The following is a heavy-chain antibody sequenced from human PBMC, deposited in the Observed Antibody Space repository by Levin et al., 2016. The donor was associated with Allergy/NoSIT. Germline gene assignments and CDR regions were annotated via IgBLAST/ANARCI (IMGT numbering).Heavy chain of an antibody. D-gene: IGHD5-24*01. J-gene: IGHJ4*02. CDR1: GFTFSSYA. CDR3: ATPPRNMATYFDY. Sequence: GESLKISCAASGFTFSSYAMSWVRQAPGKGLEWVSAISGSGGSTYYADSVKGRFTISRDNSKNTLYLQMNSLRAEDTAVYYCATPPRNMATYFDYWGQGTLVTVSS. V-gene: IGHV3-23*01. CDR2: ISGSGGST.